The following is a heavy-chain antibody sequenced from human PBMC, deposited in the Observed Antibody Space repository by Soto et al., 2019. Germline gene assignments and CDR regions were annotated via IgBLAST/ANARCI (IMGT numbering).Heavy chain of an antibody. CDR3: YSGRSNYCPSLLCRVTISVDTSKNHFSLMLSYVTVVDMAVYYCALAMSPGYCSGGSCSKRSWFDP. CDR1: GFTFNDYA. Sequence: GGSLRLSCAASGFTFNDYAMHWVRQAPGKGLEWVSGINWNSGFIAYADSVKGRFTISRVNAKNSLYLQMNILRAEDTTLYLYYSGRSNYCPSLLCRVTISVDTSKNHFSLMLSYVTVVDMAVYYCALAMSPGYCSGGSCSKRSWFDPWGQGTLVTVSS. J-gene: IGHJ5*02. D-gene: IGHD1-26*01. V-gene: IGHV3-9*01. CDR2: INWNSGFI.